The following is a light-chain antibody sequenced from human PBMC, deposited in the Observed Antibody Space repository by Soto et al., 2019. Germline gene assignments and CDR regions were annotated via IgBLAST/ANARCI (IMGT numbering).Light chain of an antibody. J-gene: IGKJ4*01. CDR3: QQYGSSPLT. V-gene: IGKV3-20*01. Sequence: EVVMKQSPATLSMSPGERATLSCRASQSVGTNLAWYQQKPGQSPRLLMYGASTGATGIPARFSGSGSGTDFTLSVSRLEPEDFAVYFCQQYGSSPLTFGGGTKVDIK. CDR1: QSVGTN. CDR2: GAS.